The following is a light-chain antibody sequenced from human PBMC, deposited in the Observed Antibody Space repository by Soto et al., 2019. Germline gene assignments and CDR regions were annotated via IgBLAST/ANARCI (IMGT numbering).Light chain of an antibody. J-gene: IGLJ1*01. V-gene: IGLV2-23*02. CDR2: EVN. Sequence: QSALTQPASVSGSPGQSITISCSGTSSDVGTYTLVSWYQQDPGKAPKLVIYEVNKRTAGVSKRFSGSKSGDTASLTISGLQAEDEADYYCSSYAGAITFYVFGTGTKVTVL. CDR3: SSYAGAITFYV. CDR1: SSDVGTYTL.